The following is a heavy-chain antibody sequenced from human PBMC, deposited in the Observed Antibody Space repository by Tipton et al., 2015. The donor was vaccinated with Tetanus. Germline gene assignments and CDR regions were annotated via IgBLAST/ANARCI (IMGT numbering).Heavy chain of an antibody. CDR3: AGHASGSYPAPFDY. CDR1: GYNFATFW. CDR2: IHPGDSDT. V-gene: IGHV5-51*01. D-gene: IGHD1-26*01. J-gene: IGHJ4*02. Sequence: QLVQSGAEAKKPGESLNISCKASGYNFATFWIGRVRQMPGKGLEWMGIIHPGDSDTRYSPSFQGQVTISADKSISTAYLQWSRLKASDSAMYYCAGHASGSYPAPFDYWGQGTLVTVSS.